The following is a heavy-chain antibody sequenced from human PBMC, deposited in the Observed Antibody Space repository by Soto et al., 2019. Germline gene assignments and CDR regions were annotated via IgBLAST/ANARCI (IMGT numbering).Heavy chain of an antibody. CDR3: ARGNDFWSGYYYFDY. CDR1: SGSVSSGSYY. Sequence: SETLSLTCTVSSGSVSSGSYYWSWIRQPPGKGLEWIGYIYYSGSTNYNPSLKSRVTISVDTSKNQFSLKLSSVTAADTAVYYCARGNDFWSGYYYFDYWGQGTLVTVSS. V-gene: IGHV4-61*01. D-gene: IGHD3-3*01. CDR2: IYYSGST. J-gene: IGHJ4*02.